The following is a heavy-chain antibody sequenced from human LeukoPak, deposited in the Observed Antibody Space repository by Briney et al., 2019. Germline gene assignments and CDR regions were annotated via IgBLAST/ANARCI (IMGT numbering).Heavy chain of an antibody. CDR1: GFTFSSYA. Sequence: GGSLRLSCAASGFTFSSYAKTWVRQAPGKGLEWVSAISGTGDSTYYADSVKGRFTISRDNSKNTLYLQMNSLRAEDTAVYYCAKEGIAAAEYYYYYYMDVWGKGTTVTVSS. J-gene: IGHJ6*03. CDR3: AKEGIAAAEYYYYYYMDV. D-gene: IGHD6-13*01. CDR2: ISGTGDST. V-gene: IGHV3-23*01.